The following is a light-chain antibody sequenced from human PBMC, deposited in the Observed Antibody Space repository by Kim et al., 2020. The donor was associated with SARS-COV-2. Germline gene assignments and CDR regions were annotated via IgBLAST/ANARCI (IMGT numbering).Light chain of an antibody. CDR2: ASC. CDR1: RPGKSCY. J-gene: IGKJ2*01. CDR3: QHYDDSGYT. Sequence: LPRRNRPPHSWDANRPGKSCYLACYQKNPAQPPSLLISASCTTTTVIPSMFSGSWSRTDFTLTISMLLPEFFAVYYCQHYDDSGYTFGQGTKLEI. V-gene: IGKV3-20*01.